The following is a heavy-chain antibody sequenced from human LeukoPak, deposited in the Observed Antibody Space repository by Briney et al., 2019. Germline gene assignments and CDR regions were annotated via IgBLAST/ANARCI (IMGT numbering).Heavy chain of an antibody. V-gene: IGHV3-7*01. CDR2: IKQDGSEK. J-gene: IGHJ4*02. D-gene: IGHD3-10*01. CDR3: ARYRGLLWFGELSPYYFDY. Sequence: QTGGSLRLSCAASGFTFSSYWMSWVRQAPGKGLEWVANIKQDGSEKYYVDSVKGRFTISRDNAKNSLYLQMNSLRAEDTAVYYCARYRGLLWFGELSPYYFDYWGQGTLVTVSS. CDR1: GFTFSSYW.